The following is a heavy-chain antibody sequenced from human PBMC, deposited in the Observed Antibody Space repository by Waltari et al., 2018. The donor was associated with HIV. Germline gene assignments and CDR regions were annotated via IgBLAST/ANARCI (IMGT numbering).Heavy chain of an antibody. CDR2: ISGSSGTI. J-gene: IGHJ6*02. Sequence: EVQLVESGGGLVQPGGSLRLSCAASGFTFSTYSMNWVRQAPGKGLEWLSYISGSSGTIYYGDSVKGRFTVSRDNAKNSLYLQMNSLRAEDTAVYYCARYCSSTSCPSVSVYGMDVWGQGTTVTVSS. CDR3: ARYCSSTSCPSVSVYGMDV. D-gene: IGHD2-2*01. CDR1: GFTFSTYS. V-gene: IGHV3-48*01.